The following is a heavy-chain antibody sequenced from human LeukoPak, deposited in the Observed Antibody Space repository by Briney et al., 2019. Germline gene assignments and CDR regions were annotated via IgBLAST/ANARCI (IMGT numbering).Heavy chain of an antibody. CDR1: GFTFSSYA. D-gene: IGHD2-2*01. J-gene: IGHJ4*02. CDR2: IGGSGGNT. Sequence: GGSLRLSCAASGFTFSSYAMSWVRQAPGKGLEWVSAIGGSGGNTYYAASVKGRFTISRDNSKNTLFLQMNSLRAEDTAVYYCAKVPGAIQYPYYFDYWGQGTLVTVSS. CDR3: AKVPGAIQYPYYFDY. V-gene: IGHV3-23*01.